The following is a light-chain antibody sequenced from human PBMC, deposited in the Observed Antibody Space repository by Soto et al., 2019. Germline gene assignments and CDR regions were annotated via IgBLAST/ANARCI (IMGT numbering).Light chain of an antibody. Sequence: DIQMTQSPSSLSASVGDRVTITCRASQSISTYLNWYHQKPGKAPKLLIFAASSLQSGVPSRFSGSGSGTEFTLTISSLQPDDFATYYCQQYNSYSWTFGQGTKVDIK. V-gene: IGKV1-5*01. J-gene: IGKJ1*01. CDR2: AAS. CDR1: QSISTY. CDR3: QQYNSYSWT.